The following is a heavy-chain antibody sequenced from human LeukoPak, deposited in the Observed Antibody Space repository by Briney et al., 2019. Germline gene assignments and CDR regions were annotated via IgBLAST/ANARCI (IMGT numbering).Heavy chain of an antibody. D-gene: IGHD5-18*01. V-gene: IGHV4-31*03. CDR2: IYYSGST. CDR3: ARAPIQLWFGDYYYYGMDV. Sequence: SSETLSLTCTVSGGSISSGGYYWSWIRQHPGKGLEWIGYIYYSGSTYYHPSLKSRVTISVDTSKNQFSLKLSSVTAADTAVYYCARAPIQLWFGDYYYYGMDVWGQGTTVTVSS. CDR1: GGSISSGGYY. J-gene: IGHJ6*02.